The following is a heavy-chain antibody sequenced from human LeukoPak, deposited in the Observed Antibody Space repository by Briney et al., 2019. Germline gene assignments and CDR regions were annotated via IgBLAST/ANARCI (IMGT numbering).Heavy chain of an antibody. CDR1: GYTFTSYG. D-gene: IGHD6-13*01. J-gene: IGHJ4*02. Sequence: ASVKVSCKASGYTFTSYGISWVRQAPGQGLEWMGWISAYNGNTNYAQKLQGRVTMTTDTSTSTAYMELRSLRSDDTAVYYCARGRSSSWFGSSVDYWGQGTLVTVSS. CDR2: ISAYNGNT. V-gene: IGHV1-18*01. CDR3: ARGRSSSWFGSSVDY.